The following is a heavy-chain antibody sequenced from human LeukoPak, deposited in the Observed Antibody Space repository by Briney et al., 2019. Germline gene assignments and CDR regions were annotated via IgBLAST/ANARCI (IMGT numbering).Heavy chain of an antibody. CDR2: INSDESRT. Sequence: GGSLRLSCAASGFTVSSNYMNWVRQAPGKGLVWVSRINSDESRTNYADSVKGRFTISRDNAKNTLYLHMNSLRAEDTAVYYCAKSGVRPNQYYFDYWGQGTLVTVSS. V-gene: IGHV3-74*01. CDR3: AKSGVRPNQYYFDY. D-gene: IGHD2-8*01. CDR1: GFTVSSNY. J-gene: IGHJ4*02.